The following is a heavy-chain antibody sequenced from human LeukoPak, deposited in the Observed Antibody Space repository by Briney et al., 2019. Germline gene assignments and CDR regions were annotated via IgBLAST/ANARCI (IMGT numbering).Heavy chain of an antibody. J-gene: IGHJ3*02. CDR3: ARARKTRYSSGGDAFDI. D-gene: IGHD6-19*01. CDR2: ISYDGSNK. V-gene: IGHV3-30-3*01. CDR1: GFTFSSYA. Sequence: GGSLRLSCAASGFTFSSYAMHWVRQAPGKGLEWVAVISYDGSNKYYADSVKGRFTISRDNSKNTLYLQMNSLRAEDTAVYYCARARKTRYSSGGDAFDIWGQGTMVTVSS.